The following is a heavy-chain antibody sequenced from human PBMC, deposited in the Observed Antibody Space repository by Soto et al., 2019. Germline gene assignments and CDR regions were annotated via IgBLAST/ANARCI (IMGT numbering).Heavy chain of an antibody. CDR1: GGSFSGYY. CDR2: INHSGST. D-gene: IGHD2-15*01. V-gene: IGHV4-34*01. CDR3: ARGPRCSGGSCYSYYYYYYGMDV. Sequence: PSETLSLTCAVYGGSFSGYYWSWIRQPPGKGLEWIGEINHSGSTNYNPSLKSRVTISVDTSKNQFSLKLSSVTAADTAVYYCARGPRCSGGSCYSYYYYYYGMDVWGQGTTVTVSS. J-gene: IGHJ6*02.